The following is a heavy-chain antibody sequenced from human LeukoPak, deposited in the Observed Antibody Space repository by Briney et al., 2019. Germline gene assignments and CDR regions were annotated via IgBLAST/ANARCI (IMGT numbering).Heavy chain of an antibody. V-gene: IGHV3-74*01. CDR2: INSDGSST. D-gene: IGHD3-22*01. CDR3: AKVNDYDSSGPFDY. J-gene: IGHJ4*02. Sequence: GGSLRLSCAASGFTFSSYWMHWVRQAPGKGLVWVSRINSDGSSTRYADSAKGRFTISRDNSKNTLYLQMNSLRAEDTAVYYCAKVNDYDSSGPFDYWGQGTLVTVSS. CDR1: GFTFSSYW.